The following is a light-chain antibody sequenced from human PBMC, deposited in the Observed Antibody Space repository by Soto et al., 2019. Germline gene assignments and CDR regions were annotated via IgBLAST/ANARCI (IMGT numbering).Light chain of an antibody. J-gene: IGKJ1*01. V-gene: IGKV1-39*01. CDR1: QSISSY. CDR2: AAS. CDR3: QPRSSWPRT. Sequence: DIQMTQSPSSLCASVGDRGTITCRASQSISSYLNWYQQKPGKAAKLLIYAASGLQSGVTSRFSGSGSGTDFTLTISSLQPDDFATYYCQPRSSWPRTVGLGTKVDIK.